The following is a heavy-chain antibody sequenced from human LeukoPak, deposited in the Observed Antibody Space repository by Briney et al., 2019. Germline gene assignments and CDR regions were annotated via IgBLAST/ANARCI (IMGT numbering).Heavy chain of an antibody. CDR2: IFDSGTT. CDR3: RRIIPLVATIVD. J-gene: IGHJ4*02. CDR1: GGSISSYY. Sequence: SESLSLTCTVSGGSISSYYWTWIRQPPGKGLEWLGYIFDSGTTNYNPSLKSRIAISVDTSKNQFSLKMSSVTAADTAVYYCRRIIPLVATIVDWGQGTLVTVSS. V-gene: IGHV4-59*01. D-gene: IGHD5-12*01.